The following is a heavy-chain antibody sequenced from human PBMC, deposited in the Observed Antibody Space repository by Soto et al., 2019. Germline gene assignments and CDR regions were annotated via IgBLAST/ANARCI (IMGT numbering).Heavy chain of an antibody. CDR2: INPNSGGT. D-gene: IGHD6-6*01. Sequence: ASVKVSCKASGYTFTGYYMHWVRQAPGQGLEWMGWINPNSGGTNYAQKFQGWVTMTRDTSISTAYMELSRLRSDETAVYYCARVRIAARPARGMDVWGQGTTVTVSS. CDR1: GYTFTGYY. J-gene: IGHJ6*02. V-gene: IGHV1-2*04. CDR3: ARVRIAARPARGMDV.